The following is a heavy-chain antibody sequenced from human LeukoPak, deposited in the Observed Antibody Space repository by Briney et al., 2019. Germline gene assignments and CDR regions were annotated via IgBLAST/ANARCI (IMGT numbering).Heavy chain of an antibody. CDR2: MYDSEKT. V-gene: IGHV4-59*11. CDR3: ATIKRGSIYGYFDF. J-gene: IGHJ4*02. D-gene: IGHD5-18*01. Sequence: SETLSLTCTVSGVSITSHYWSWIRRPPGKGLEWIGYMYDSEKTKDNLSFKSRSTLSADTSKNQFSLRLSSVTAEDTAVYYCATIKRGSIYGYFDFWGQGILVTVSS. CDR1: GVSITSHY.